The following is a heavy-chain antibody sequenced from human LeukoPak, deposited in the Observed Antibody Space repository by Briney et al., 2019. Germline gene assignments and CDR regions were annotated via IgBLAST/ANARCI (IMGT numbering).Heavy chain of an antibody. J-gene: IGHJ4*02. V-gene: IGHV1-2*06. D-gene: IGHD2-15*01. CDR1: GYTFTGYY. CDR2: INPNSGGT. CDR3: ARVYCSGGRCYDSGGDY. Sequence: GASVKVSCKASGYTFTGYYMHWVRQAPGQGLEWVGRINPNSGGTNYAQKFQGRVTETRDTSTSTVYVGLRSLRAEDTAVYYCARVYCSGGRCYDSGGDYWGQGTLVTVSS.